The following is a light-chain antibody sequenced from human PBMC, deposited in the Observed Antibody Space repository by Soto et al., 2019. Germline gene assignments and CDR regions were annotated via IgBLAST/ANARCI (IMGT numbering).Light chain of an antibody. CDR2: GAS. V-gene: IGKV3-20*01. CDR3: QQYGTSPYT. J-gene: IGKJ2*01. CDR1: QSVSSSY. Sequence: EIVLTQSPGTLSPSPGERVTLSCRASQSVSSSYLAWYQQKPGQAPTLLIYGASSRATGIPDRFSGSGSGTDFTLTISSREPEDFEVYYCQQYGTSPYTFGQGTKLEIK.